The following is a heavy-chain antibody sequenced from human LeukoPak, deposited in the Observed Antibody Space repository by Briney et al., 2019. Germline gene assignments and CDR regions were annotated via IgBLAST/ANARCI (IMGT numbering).Heavy chain of an antibody. CDR3: ARYVHSSSWPTFDY. V-gene: IGHV4-30-2*01. CDR2: IYHGGST. D-gene: IGHD6-13*01. CDR1: GDSISSGAYS. J-gene: IGHJ4*02. Sequence: PSQTLSLTCAVSGDSISSGAYSWSWIRQPPGKGLEWIGYIYHGGSTSYNPSLKSRLTISVDRSKNQFSLRLSSVTAADTAVYYCARYVHSSSWPTFDYWGQGTLVTVSS.